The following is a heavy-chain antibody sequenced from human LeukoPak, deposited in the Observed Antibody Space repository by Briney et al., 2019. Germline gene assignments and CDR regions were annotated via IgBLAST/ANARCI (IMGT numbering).Heavy chain of an antibody. J-gene: IGHJ4*02. D-gene: IGHD5-12*01. Sequence: SETLSLTCTVSGGSISTYYWTWIRQPPGKGLEWIGYVYHSGSTNYNPSLKSRVTISVDTSQNQFSLKLSSVTAADTAVYYCARDGYSGSDALWGQGTLVTVSS. CDR1: GGSISTYY. CDR2: VYHSGST. V-gene: IGHV4-59*01. CDR3: ARDGYSGSDAL.